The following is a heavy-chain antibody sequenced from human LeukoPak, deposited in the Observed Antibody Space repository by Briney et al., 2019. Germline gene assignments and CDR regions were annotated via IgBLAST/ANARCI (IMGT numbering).Heavy chain of an antibody. CDR1: GVSVSSGNYY. CDR2: IYYSGSA. V-gene: IGHV4-61*01. CDR3: ARWVIIITGPERAFDI. Sequence: SETLSLTCTVSGVSVSSGNYYWSWIRQPPGKGLEWIGYIYYSGSATYNPSLESRVTMSADTSKNQFSLKLNSVTAADTAVYYCARWVIIITGPERAFDIWGQGTLVTVSS. D-gene: IGHD3-22*01. J-gene: IGHJ3*02.